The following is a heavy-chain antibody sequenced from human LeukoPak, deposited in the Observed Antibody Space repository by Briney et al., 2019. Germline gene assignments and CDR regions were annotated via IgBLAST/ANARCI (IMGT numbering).Heavy chain of an antibody. V-gene: IGHV3-48*03. Sequence: GGSLRLSCAASGFTFSSYEMNWVRQAPGKGLEWVSYISSSGSTIYYEDSVKGRFTISRGNAKNSLYLQMNSLRAEDTAVYYCAARSGRIQLVSDYWGQGTLVTVSS. CDR2: ISSSGSTI. D-gene: IGHD5-18*01. CDR3: AARSGRIQLVSDY. J-gene: IGHJ4*02. CDR1: GFTFSSYE.